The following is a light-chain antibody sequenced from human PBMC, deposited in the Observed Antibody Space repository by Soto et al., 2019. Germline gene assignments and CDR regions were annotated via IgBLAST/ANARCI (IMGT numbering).Light chain of an antibody. J-gene: IGKJ1*01. CDR1: QLISSW. CDR3: QQYDTYWT. V-gene: IGKV1-5*03. Sequence: DIQMTQSPGTLSSSVGDSVTITCRASQLISSWLAWYQQKPGKAPKLLIYKAARLERGVPSRFSGSESGKDFTLTSTSLQADDFASYYRQQYDTYWTFGQGTKVEIK. CDR2: KAA.